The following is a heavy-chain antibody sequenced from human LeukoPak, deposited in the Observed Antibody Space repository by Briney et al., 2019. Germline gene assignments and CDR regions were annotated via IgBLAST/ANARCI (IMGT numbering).Heavy chain of an antibody. CDR2: VNPNSGDT. CDR3: SRGPRFDP. CDR1: GYSFNIYE. J-gene: IGHJ5*01. Sequence: ASVKVSCKTSGYSFNIYEINWVRQATGQGLEWMGWVNPNSGDTDYAQKFQGRLTMTRNTSISTAYMELGGLRLEDTAVYYCSRGPRFDPWGQGTQVTVSS. V-gene: IGHV1-8*01.